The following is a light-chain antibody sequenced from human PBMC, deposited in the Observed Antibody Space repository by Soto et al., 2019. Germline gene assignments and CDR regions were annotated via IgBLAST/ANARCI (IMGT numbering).Light chain of an antibody. V-gene: IGLV2-14*01. CDR2: EVS. CDR3: SSYTSSSTRV. CDR1: SSDFGGYNY. J-gene: IGLJ1*01. Sequence: QSVLTQPRSVSGSPGQSVSISCAGTSSDFGGYNYVSWYQQHPGKAPKLMIYEVSNRPSGVSNRFSGSKSGNTASLTISGLQAEDEADYYCSSYTSSSTRVFGTGTKLTVL.